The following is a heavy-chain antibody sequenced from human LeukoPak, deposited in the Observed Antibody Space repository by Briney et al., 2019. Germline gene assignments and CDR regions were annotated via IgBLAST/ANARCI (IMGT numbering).Heavy chain of an antibody. CDR3: AKTDFSTGPYDY. D-gene: IGHD4-11*01. CDR2: ISARGDTI. V-gene: IGHV3-23*01. Sequence: GGSLILSCAASGFTFNNFAMNWARQAPGKGLEWGSAISARGDTIFYADSVKGRFTISRDNSRNTLFLQMNSLRAEDSATYYCAKTDFSTGPYDYWGQGTLVTVSS. CDR1: GFTFNNFA. J-gene: IGHJ4*02.